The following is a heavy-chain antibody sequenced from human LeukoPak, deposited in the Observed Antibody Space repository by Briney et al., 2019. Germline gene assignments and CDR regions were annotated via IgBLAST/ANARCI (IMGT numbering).Heavy chain of an antibody. CDR2: INHSGST. CDR1: GGSFSGYY. V-gene: IGHV4-34*01. D-gene: IGHD2-2*01. Sequence: PSETLSLTCAVYGGSFSGYYWSWIRQPPGKGLEWIGEINHSGSTNYNPSLKSRVTISVDTSKNQFSLKLSSVTAADTAVYYCARGPASDYFDYWGQGTLVTVSS. J-gene: IGHJ4*02. CDR3: ARGPASDYFDY.